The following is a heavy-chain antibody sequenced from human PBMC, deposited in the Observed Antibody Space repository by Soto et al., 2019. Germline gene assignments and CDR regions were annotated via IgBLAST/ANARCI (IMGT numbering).Heavy chain of an antibody. J-gene: IGHJ4*02. CDR2: ISAYNGNT. Sequence: QVQLVQSGAEVKKPGASVKVSCKASGYTFTSYGISWVRQAPGQGLEWMGWISAYNGNTNYAQKLQGRVTMTTDTTTSTAYMELRSVRSDDTAVYYCARDIPAIWFGELFDYWGQGTLVTVSS. V-gene: IGHV1-18*01. D-gene: IGHD3-10*01. CDR3: ARDIPAIWFGELFDY. CDR1: GYTFTSYG.